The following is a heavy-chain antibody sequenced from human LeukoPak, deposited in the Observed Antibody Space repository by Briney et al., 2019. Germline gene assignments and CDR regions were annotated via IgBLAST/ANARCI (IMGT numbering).Heavy chain of an antibody. Sequence: PSETLSLTCTVSGGSIGTSSYYWGWIRQPPGKGLEWIGYIYYSGSTYYNPSLKSRVTISVDTSKNQFSLKLSSVTAADTAVYYCARDWLGYCSGGSCYSTFVNDAFDIWGQGTMVTVSS. CDR1: GGSIGTSSYY. V-gene: IGHV4-30-4*08. CDR3: ARDWLGYCSGGSCYSTFVNDAFDI. CDR2: IYYSGST. D-gene: IGHD2-15*01. J-gene: IGHJ3*02.